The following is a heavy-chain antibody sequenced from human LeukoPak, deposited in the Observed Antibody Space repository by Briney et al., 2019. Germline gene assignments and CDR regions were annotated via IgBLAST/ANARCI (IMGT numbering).Heavy chain of an antibody. Sequence: SETLSLTCTVSGGSISSSSYYWGWIRQPPGKGLEWIGSIYYSGSTYYNPSLKSRVTISVDTSKNQFSLKLSSVTAADTAVYYCARGTGLYSSSWYYFDYWGQGTLVTVSS. CDR3: ARGTGLYSSSWYYFDY. CDR2: IYYSGST. D-gene: IGHD6-13*01. CDR1: GGSISSSSYY. V-gene: IGHV4-39*07. J-gene: IGHJ4*02.